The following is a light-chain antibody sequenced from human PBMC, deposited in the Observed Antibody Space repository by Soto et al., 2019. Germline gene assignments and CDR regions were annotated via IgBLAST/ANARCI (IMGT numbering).Light chain of an antibody. J-gene: IGKJ5*01. CDR1: QSVSSY. Sequence: EIVLTQSPATLSLSPGERATLSCRASQSVSSYLAWYQQKPGQAPRLLIYGASTRATGVPARFGGSGSGTEFTLIISSLQSEDFEVYYCQQYNNWPITFGQGTRLEI. V-gene: IGKV3-15*01. CDR3: QQYNNWPIT. CDR2: GAS.